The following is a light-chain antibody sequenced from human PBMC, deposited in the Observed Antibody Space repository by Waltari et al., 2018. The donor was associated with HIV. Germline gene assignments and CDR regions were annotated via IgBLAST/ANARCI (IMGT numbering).Light chain of an antibody. J-gene: IGLJ1*01. Sequence: QSALTQPASVSGSPGQSITISCTGPPSDVGGYRYVPLYQQHPSKAPQLMIYDVSNRPSGVSNRFSGSKSGNTASLTISGLQAEDEADYYCSSHTRSSTYVVGTGTKVTVL. CDR3: SSHTRSSTYV. CDR2: DVS. V-gene: IGLV2-14*03. CDR1: PSDVGGYRY.